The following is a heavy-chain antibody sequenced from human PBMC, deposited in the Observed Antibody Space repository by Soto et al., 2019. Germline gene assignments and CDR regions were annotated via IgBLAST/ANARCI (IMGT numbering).Heavy chain of an antibody. CDR3: ARNKEYCSSTSCYTLDY. J-gene: IGHJ4*02. CDR2: IYYSGST. D-gene: IGHD2-2*02. Sequence: SETLSLTCTVSGGSISSYYWSWIRQPPGKGLEWIGYIYYSGSTNYNPSLKSRVTISVDTSKNQFSLKLSSVTAADTAVYYCARNKEYCSSTSCYTLDYWGQGTLVTVSS. CDR1: GGSISSYY. V-gene: IGHV4-59*01.